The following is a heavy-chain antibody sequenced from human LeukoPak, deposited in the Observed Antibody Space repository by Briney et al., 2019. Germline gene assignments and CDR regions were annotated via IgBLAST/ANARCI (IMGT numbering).Heavy chain of an antibody. V-gene: IGHV4-38-2*01. D-gene: IGHD4-11*01. J-gene: IGHJ4*02. Sequence: PSETLSLTCAVSGYSISSGYYWGWIRQPPGKGLEWIGSIYHSGSTYYNPSLKSRVTISADTSKNQFSLKLSSVTAADTAVYYCARRDDYSSLGFDYWGQGTLVTVSS. CDR2: IYHSGST. CDR1: GYSISSGYY. CDR3: ARRDDYSSLGFDY.